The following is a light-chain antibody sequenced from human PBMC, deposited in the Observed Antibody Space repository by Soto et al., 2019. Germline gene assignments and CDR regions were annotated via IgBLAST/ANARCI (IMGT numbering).Light chain of an antibody. V-gene: IGKV3-15*01. CDR3: QQYNDWPPWT. Sequence: EIVMTQSPATLSVSPGERATLSCRASRRISSNLAWYQQKPGQAPRLLIYGASTRATGIPARFSGSGSGTEFTLSISSLQPEDFAVYYCQQYNDWPPWTFGQGTKVEIK. J-gene: IGKJ1*01. CDR2: GAS. CDR1: RRISSN.